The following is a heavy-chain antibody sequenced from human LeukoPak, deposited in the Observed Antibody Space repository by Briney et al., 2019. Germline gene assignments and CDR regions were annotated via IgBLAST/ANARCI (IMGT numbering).Heavy chain of an antibody. CDR1: GFTFSNSE. D-gene: IGHD6-13*01. V-gene: IGHV3-48*03. J-gene: IGHJ4*02. CDR3: ARDLYSSTWCAFDY. CDR2: ISSSGSTI. Sequence: GGSLRLSCAASGFTFSNSEMNWVRQAPGEGLEWVSYISSSGSTIYYADSVKGRFTISRDNAKNSLFLQMNSLRAEDAAVYYCARDLYSSTWCAFDYWGQGTLVTVSS.